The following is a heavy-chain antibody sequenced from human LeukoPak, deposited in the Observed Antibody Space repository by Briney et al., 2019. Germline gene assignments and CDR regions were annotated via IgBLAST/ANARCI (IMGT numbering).Heavy chain of an antibody. Sequence: ASVKVSCKASGYTFTSYYMHWVRQAPGQGLEWMGIINPSGGGTSYAQKFQCRVTMTTDTSTSTVYMELSSLRSEDTAVYYCARDNGDYYDSSGYYYPFDSWGQGTLVTVSS. CDR3: ARDNGDYYDSSGYYYPFDS. CDR1: GYTFTSYY. J-gene: IGHJ4*02. V-gene: IGHV1-46*01. D-gene: IGHD3-22*01. CDR2: INPSGGGT.